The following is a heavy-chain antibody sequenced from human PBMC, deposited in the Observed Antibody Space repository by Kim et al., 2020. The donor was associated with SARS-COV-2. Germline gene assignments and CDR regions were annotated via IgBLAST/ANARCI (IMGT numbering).Heavy chain of an antibody. D-gene: IGHD1-26*01. Sequence: SETLSLTCTVSGGSISSSSYYWGWIRQPPGKGLEWIGSIYYSGSTYYNPSLKSRVTISVDTSKNQFSLKLSSVTAADTAVYYCARSGSYEGPFGYWGQGTLVTVSS. CDR1: GGSISSSSYY. CDR3: ARSGSYEGPFGY. CDR2: IYYSGST. V-gene: IGHV4-39*01. J-gene: IGHJ4*02.